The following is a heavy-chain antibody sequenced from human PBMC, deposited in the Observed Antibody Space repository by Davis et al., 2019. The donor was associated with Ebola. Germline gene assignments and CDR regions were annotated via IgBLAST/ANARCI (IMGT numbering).Heavy chain of an antibody. J-gene: IGHJ3*02. D-gene: IGHD1-1*01. V-gene: IGHV5-51*01. CDR3: ARPLERRRGDAFDI. Sequence: GESLKISCEGSGYIFTRHWIAWVRQMPGKGLEWMGIIYTGDSDTRYSPSFRGKVTISADKSISTAYLQWSSLKASDTAMYYCARPLERRRGDAFDIWGQGTMVTVSS. CDR1: GYIFTRHW. CDR2: IYTGDSDT.